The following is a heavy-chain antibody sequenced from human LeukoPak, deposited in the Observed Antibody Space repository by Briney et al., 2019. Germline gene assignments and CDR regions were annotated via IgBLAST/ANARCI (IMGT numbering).Heavy chain of an antibody. Sequence: ASVKVSCKASGYTFTSYYMHWVRQAPGQGLEGMGIINPSGGSTSYAQKFQGRVTMTRDTSTSTVYMELSSLRSEDTAVYYCARKLTGGFHFDYWGQGNLATVSS. CDR3: ARKLTGGFHFDY. V-gene: IGHV1-46*03. D-gene: IGHD7-27*01. J-gene: IGHJ4*02. CDR2: INPSGGST. CDR1: GYTFTSYY.